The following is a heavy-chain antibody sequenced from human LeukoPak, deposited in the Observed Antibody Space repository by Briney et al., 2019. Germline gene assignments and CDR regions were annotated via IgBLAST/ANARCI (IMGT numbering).Heavy chain of an antibody. CDR3: ARDRDTIPTTDAGGDHFHY. CDR1: GYTFTGYY. CDR2: INPDSGGT. J-gene: IGHJ4*02. Sequence: ASVKVSCKASGYTFTGYYMHWVRQAPGQGFEWMGWINPDSGGTNYAQKFQGRVTMARDTSISTAYMELSRLTSDDTAVYYCARDRDTIPTTDAGGDHFHYWGQGTLVTVSS. D-gene: IGHD1-1*01. V-gene: IGHV1-2*02.